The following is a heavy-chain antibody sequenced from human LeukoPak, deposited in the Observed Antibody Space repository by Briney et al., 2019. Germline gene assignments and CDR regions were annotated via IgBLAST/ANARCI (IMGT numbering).Heavy chain of an antibody. CDR1: GFTFSSYA. CDR2: ISGSGGRT. V-gene: IGHV3-23*01. D-gene: IGHD5-12*01. CDR3: AKYSLKTQMRLLGGYAFGY. Sequence: TGGSLRLSCAASGFTFSSYAMSSVRQAPGKGLEWVSAISGSGGRTYYADSVKGRFTISRDNSKNTLYLQMNSLRAEDTAVYYCAKYSLKTQMRLLGGYAFGYWGQGTLVTVSS. J-gene: IGHJ4*02.